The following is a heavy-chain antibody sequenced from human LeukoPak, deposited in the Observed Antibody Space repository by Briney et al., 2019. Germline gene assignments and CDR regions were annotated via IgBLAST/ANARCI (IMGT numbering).Heavy chain of an antibody. D-gene: IGHD5-18*01. CDR1: GYTFTTFG. V-gene: IGHV1-18*01. J-gene: IGHJ4*02. CDR2: ISVYNGDT. CDR3: ARDQGYSYGWVY. Sequence: GASVKVSCKVSGYTFTTFGINWVRQAPGQGLEWMGWISVYNGDTNYAQKLQGRVTMTTDTSTNTAYMELRSLRSDDTAVYYCARDQGYSYGWVYWGQGTLVTVSS.